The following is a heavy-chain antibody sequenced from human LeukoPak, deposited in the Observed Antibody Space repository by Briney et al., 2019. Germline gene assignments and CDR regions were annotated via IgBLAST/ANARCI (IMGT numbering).Heavy chain of an antibody. CDR2: ISSSGSTI. V-gene: IGHV3-11*01. J-gene: IGHJ3*02. Sequence: GGSLRLSCAASGFTLSDYYMSWIRQAPGKGQEWVSYISSSGSTIYYADSVKGRFTISRDNAKNSLYLQMNSLRAEDTAVYYCASLLRDIVGDAFDIWGQGTMVTVSS. CDR1: GFTLSDYY. CDR3: ASLLRDIVGDAFDI. D-gene: IGHD2-21*01.